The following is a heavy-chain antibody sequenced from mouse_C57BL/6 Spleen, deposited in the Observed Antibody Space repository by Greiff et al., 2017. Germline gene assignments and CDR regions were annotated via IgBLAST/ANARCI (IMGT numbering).Heavy chain of an antibody. CDR1: GFTFSSYA. CDR2: ISSGGDYI. V-gene: IGHV5-9-1*02. J-gene: IGHJ2*01. CDR3: TRGSNWDDYVDY. D-gene: IGHD4-1*01. Sequence: EVQLVESGEGLVQPGGSLKLSCAASGFTFSSYAMSWVRQTPEKRLEWVAYISSGGDYIYYADTVKGRFTISRDNARNTLYLQMSSLKSEDTAMYYCTRGSNWDDYVDYWGQGTTLTVSS.